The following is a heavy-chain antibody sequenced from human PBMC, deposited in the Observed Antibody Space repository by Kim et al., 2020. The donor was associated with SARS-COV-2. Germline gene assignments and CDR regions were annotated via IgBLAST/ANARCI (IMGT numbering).Heavy chain of an antibody. D-gene: IGHD3-10*01. J-gene: IGHJ4*02. V-gene: IGHV3-23*01. CDR3: AKEPPDGEPFDH. CDR2: ISGSGGAT. CDR1: GFPFSSYA. Sequence: GGSLRLSCTASGFPFSSYAASWVRQAPGKGLEWVSGISGSGGATYYADSVKGRFTISRDNSKSTMYLEMNSLRVEDSAMYYCAKEPPDGEPFDHWGQGTLVTVSS.